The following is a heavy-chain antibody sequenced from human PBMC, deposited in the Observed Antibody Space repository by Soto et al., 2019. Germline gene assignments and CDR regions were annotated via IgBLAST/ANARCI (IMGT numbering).Heavy chain of an antibody. CDR1: GFTFSSYA. CDR3: AKAEQDYDYGDYDY. CDR2: ISGSGGST. D-gene: IGHD4-17*01. Sequence: GGSLRLSCAASGFTFSSYAMSWVRQAPGKGLEWVSAISGSGGSTYYADSVKGRFTISRDNSKNTLYLQMNSLRAEDTAVYYCAKAEQDYDYGDYDYWGQGTLVTVSS. V-gene: IGHV3-23*01. J-gene: IGHJ4*02.